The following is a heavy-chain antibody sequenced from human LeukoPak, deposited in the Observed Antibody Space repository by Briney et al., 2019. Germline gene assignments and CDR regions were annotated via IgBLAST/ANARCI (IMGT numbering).Heavy chain of an antibody. CDR1: GFTFSSYG. CDR2: ISYDGSNK. Sequence: GRSLRLSCAASGFTFSSYGMHWVRQAPGKGLEWVAVISYDGSNKYYADSVKGRFTISRDNSKNTLYLQMNSLRAEDTAVYYCAKAEIAVAGFDYWGQGTLVTVSS. J-gene: IGHJ4*02. D-gene: IGHD6-19*01. V-gene: IGHV3-30*18. CDR3: AKAEIAVAGFDY.